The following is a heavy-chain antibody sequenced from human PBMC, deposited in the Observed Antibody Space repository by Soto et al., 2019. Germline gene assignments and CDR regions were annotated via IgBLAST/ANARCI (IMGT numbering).Heavy chain of an antibody. D-gene: IGHD4-17*01. CDR1: GGSISSSSYY. J-gene: IGHJ4*02. CDR3: ARLTYGDYVLTY. CDR2: IYYSGST. Sequence: SETLSLTCTVSGGSISSSSYYWGWIRQPPGKGLEWIGSIYYSGSTYYNPSLKSRVTISVDTSKNQFSLKLSSVTAADTAVYYCARLTYGDYVLTYWGQGTLVTVSS. V-gene: IGHV4-39*01.